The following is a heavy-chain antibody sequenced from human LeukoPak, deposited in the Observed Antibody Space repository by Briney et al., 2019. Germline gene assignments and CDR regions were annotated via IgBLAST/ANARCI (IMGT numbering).Heavy chain of an antibody. J-gene: IGHJ4*02. CDR2: INWNGGST. Sequence: GSLRLSCAASGFTFDDYGMSWVRQAPGKGLEWVSGINWNGGSTGYADSVKGRFTISRDNAKNSLYLQMNSLRAEDTALYYCARGGDSSFTPYYFDYWGQGTLVTVSS. V-gene: IGHV3-20*04. CDR1: GFTFDDYG. CDR3: ARGGDSSFTPYYFDY. D-gene: IGHD6-6*01.